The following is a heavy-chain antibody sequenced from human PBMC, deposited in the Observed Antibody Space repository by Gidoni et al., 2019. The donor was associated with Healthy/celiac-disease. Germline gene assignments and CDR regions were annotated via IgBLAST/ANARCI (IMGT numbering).Heavy chain of an antibody. J-gene: IGHJ4*02. CDR3: ARGAGRIDY. D-gene: IGHD6-13*01. Sequence: GRFTISRDNAKNSLYLQMNSLRAEDTAVYYCARGAGRIDYWGQGTLVTVSS. V-gene: IGHV3-11*06.